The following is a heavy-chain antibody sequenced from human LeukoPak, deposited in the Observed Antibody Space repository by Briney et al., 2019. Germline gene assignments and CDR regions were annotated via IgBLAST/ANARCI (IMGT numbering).Heavy chain of an antibody. CDR2: IYYSGST. Sequence: SETLSLTCTVSGGSISSSSYYWGWIRQPPGKGLEWIGSIYYSGSTYYNPSLKSRVTISVDTSKNQFSLKLSSVTAADTAVYYCAREEPLVGPPSNWFDPWGQGTLVTVSS. CDR3: AREEPLVGPPSNWFDP. CDR1: GGSISSSSYY. V-gene: IGHV4-39*07. J-gene: IGHJ5*02. D-gene: IGHD1-26*01.